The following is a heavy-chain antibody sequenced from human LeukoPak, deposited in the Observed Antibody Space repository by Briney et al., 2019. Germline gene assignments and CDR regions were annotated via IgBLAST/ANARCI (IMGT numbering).Heavy chain of an antibody. CDR3: VRFTGTGTSDAFDI. V-gene: IGHV3-21*01. CDR2: ISSSSSNI. CDR1: GFTFNTYY. Sequence: GGSLRLSCAASGFTFNTYYINWVRQAPGKGLEWVSSISSSSSNIYYADSVKGRFTISRDNPNNSLYLQMNSLRAEDTAVYYCVRFTGTGTSDAFDIWGQGTMVTVSS. J-gene: IGHJ3*02. D-gene: IGHD1-1*01.